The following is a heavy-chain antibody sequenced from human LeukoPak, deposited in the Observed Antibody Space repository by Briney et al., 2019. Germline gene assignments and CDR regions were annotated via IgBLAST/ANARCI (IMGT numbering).Heavy chain of an antibody. CDR3: ARGIVVVPAARTLDY. V-gene: IGHV3-53*01. CDR2: IYNGGST. CDR1: GLTVSSNY. J-gene: IGHJ4*02. Sequence: PGGSLRLSCAASGLTVSSNYMSWVRQAPGKGLEWVSVIYNGGSTYYADSVKGRFTISRDNSKNTLYLQMNSLRAEDTAVYYCARGIVVVPAARTLDYWGQGTLVTVSS. D-gene: IGHD2-2*01.